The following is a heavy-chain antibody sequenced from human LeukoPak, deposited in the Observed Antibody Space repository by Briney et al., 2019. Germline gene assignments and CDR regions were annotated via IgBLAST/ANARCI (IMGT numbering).Heavy chain of an antibody. CDR2: ISGGSTTI. J-gene: IGHJ4*02. V-gene: IGHV3-48*01. CDR3: AKVAGKSIDY. D-gene: IGHD6-19*01. CDR1: GFTFSSYS. Sequence: PGGSLRLSCVASGFTFSSYSMNWVRQAPGKGLEWLSYISGGSTTIYYADSVKGRFTISRDNAKNSLYLQMNSLRAEDTAVYYCAKVAGKSIDYWGQGTLVTVSS.